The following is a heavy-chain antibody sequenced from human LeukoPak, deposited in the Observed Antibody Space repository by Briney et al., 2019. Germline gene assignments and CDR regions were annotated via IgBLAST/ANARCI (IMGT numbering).Heavy chain of an antibody. CDR3: ASLELRDGFDV. J-gene: IGHJ3*01. CDR2: INSGSNYI. D-gene: IGHD3-3*01. CDR1: GFSFSSHE. V-gene: IGHV3-48*03. Sequence: GGSLRLSCAASGFSFSSHEMNWVRQAPGKGLEWVSYINSGSNYILYADSVKGRFTISRDNAKNSLYLQMNSLRAEDTAVYYCASLELRDGFDVWGQGTMVSVSS.